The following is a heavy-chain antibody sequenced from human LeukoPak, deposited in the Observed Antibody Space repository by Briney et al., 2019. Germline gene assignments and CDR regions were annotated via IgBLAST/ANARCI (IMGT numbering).Heavy chain of an antibody. V-gene: IGHV3-66*02. CDR2: VYSGGST. D-gene: IGHD1-26*01. CDR1: GFSTYSNY. J-gene: IGHJ4*02. Sequence: GGSLRLSCVASGFSTYSNYMSWVRQPPGKGLEWVSAVYSGGSTNHAESVRGRFIVSRDLSRNTIYLQMNDLRPEDTAVYYCARDLGWDNITSFHFWGQGVLVTVSS. CDR3: ARDLGWDNITSFHF.